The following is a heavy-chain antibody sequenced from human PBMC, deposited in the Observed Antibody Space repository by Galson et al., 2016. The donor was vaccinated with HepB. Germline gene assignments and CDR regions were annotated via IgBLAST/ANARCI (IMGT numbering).Heavy chain of an antibody. Sequence: SLRLSCAASGFTFDDYAMHWVRQPPGKGLEWVSLISWDGSSTYYEDSVKGRFTVSRDNSTNSLYLQMNSLRAADTALYYCAKGPTFFHWVPLDYWGQGTLVTVSS. J-gene: IGHJ4*02. CDR1: GFTFDDYA. CDR3: AKGPTFFHWVPLDY. D-gene: IGHD3-9*01. CDR2: ISWDGSST. V-gene: IGHV3-43D*03.